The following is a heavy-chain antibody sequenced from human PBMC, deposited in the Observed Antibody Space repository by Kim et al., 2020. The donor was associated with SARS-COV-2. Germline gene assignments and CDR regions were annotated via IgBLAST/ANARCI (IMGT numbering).Heavy chain of an antibody. Sequence: GGSLRLSCAASGFTFSSYAMHWVRQAPGKGLEWVAAISKDGSSKYFANFVRGRFTISRDNSENTLYLQMNSLRTEDTALYYCAKDPGQRYLCLSWGYGTL. J-gene: IGHJ5*01. CDR1: GFTFSSYA. V-gene: IGHV3-30*18. CDR2: ISKDGSSK. D-gene: IGHD3-16*02. CDR3: AKDPGQRYLCLS.